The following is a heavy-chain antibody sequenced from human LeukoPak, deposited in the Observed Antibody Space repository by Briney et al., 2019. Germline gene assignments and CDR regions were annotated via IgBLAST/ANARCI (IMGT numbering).Heavy chain of an antibody. V-gene: IGHV1-18*03. CDR2: ISAYNGNT. CDR1: GYTFTSYG. Sequence: GASVKVSCKASGYTFTSYGISWVRQAPGQGLEWMGWISAYNGNTNYAQKLQGRVTMTTDTSTSTAYMELRSLRSDDMAVYYCARDWMTTVTNYYYYMDVWGKGTTVTVSS. J-gene: IGHJ6*03. CDR3: ARDWMTTVTNYYYYMDV. D-gene: IGHD4-17*01.